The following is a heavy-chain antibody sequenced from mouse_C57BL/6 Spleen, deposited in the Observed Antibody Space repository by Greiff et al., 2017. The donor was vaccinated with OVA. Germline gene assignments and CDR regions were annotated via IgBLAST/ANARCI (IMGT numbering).Heavy chain of an antibody. CDR2: IDPNSGGT. J-gene: IGHJ4*01. CDR1: CYTFTSYW. CDR3: ARSLGYYGSSYGAMDY. D-gene: IGHD1-1*01. V-gene: IGHV1-72*01. Sequence: QVQLQQSGAELVKPGASVTLRYNSSCYTFTSYWMHWVKQRPGRGLEWIGRIDPNSGGTKYNEKFKSKATLTVDKPSSTAYMQLSSLTSEDSAVYYCARSLGYYGSSYGAMDYWGQGTSVTVSS.